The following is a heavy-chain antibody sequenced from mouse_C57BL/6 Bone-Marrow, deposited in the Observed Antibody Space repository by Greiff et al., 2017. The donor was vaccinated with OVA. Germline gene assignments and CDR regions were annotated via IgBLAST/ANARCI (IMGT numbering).Heavy chain of an antibody. Sequence: QVQLQQPGAELVMPGASVKLSCKASGYTFTSYWMHWVKQRPGQGLEWIGEIDPSDSYTNYNQKFKGKSTLTVDKSSSTAYMQLSSLTSEDSAFYYCAREGFDGCGAYWGQGTLVTVSA. D-gene: IGHD2-3*01. CDR3: AREGFDGCGAY. CDR2: IDPSDSYT. J-gene: IGHJ3*01. V-gene: IGHV1-69*01. CDR1: GYTFTSYW.